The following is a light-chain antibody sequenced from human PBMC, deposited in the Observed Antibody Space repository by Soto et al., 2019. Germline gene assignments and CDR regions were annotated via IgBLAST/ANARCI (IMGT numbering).Light chain of an antibody. CDR2: LNSDGSL. CDR3: QTWGTGILV. Sequence: QLVLTQSPSASASLGASVKLTCTLSSGHNNYAIAWHQQQPEKGPRYLMKLNSDGSLSRGDGIPDRFSGSSSGAERFLIISSLQSEDEADYYCQTWGTGILVFGGGTQLTVL. J-gene: IGLJ2*01. V-gene: IGLV4-69*01. CDR1: SGHNNYA.